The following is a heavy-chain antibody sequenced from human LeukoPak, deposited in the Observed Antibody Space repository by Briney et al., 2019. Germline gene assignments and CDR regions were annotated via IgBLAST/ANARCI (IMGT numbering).Heavy chain of an antibody. D-gene: IGHD3-10*01. Sequence: GRSLRLSCAASGFTFSSYAMHWVRQAPGKGLEWVAVISYDGSNKYHADSVKGRFTISRDNSKNTLYLQMNSLRAEDTAVYYCARVPNYGSGSGFDPWGQGTLVTVSS. V-gene: IGHV3-30*04. J-gene: IGHJ5*02. CDR3: ARVPNYGSGSGFDP. CDR1: GFTFSSYA. CDR2: ISYDGSNK.